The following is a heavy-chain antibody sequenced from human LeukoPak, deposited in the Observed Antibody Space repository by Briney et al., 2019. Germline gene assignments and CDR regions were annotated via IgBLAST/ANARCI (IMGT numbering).Heavy chain of an antibody. CDR3: ARDVDPYKYGLMFDS. Sequence: PGGSLRLSCAASGFTFSSYGMHWVRQAPGKGLEWVAVISYDGSNKYYADSVKGRFTISRDNSMNILYVQMNSLSPEDTAIYYCARDVDPYKYGLMFDSWGQGTLVTVSS. V-gene: IGHV3-30*03. CDR1: GFTFSSYG. D-gene: IGHD5-18*01. J-gene: IGHJ4*02. CDR2: ISYDGSNK.